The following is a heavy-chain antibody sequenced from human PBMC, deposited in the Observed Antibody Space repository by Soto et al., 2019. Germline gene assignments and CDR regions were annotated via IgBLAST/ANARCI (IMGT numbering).Heavy chain of an antibody. CDR2: FDPEDGET. Sequence: RASVKVSCKVSGYTLTELSMHWVRQAPGKGLEWMGGFDPEDGETIYAQKFQGRVTMTEDTSTDTAYMELTGLTSDDTAVYYCAKTLAGTYYYWGQGTQVTVS. CDR1: GYTLTELS. V-gene: IGHV1-24*01. J-gene: IGHJ4*02. CDR3: AKTLAGTYYY. D-gene: IGHD3-10*01.